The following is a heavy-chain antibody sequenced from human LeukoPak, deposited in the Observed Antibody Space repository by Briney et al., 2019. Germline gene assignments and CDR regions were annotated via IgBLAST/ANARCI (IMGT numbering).Heavy chain of an antibody. CDR2: IKEDGSEK. CDR3: ARDTGLRNTVFGHRGVYFDY. Sequence: GGSLRLSCAAYGLTFSIYCMSWVRQAPGEGVEWVANIKEDGSEKYYVDSVKGRFTISRDNAEKSLYLQMNSLRAEDTAVYYCARDTGLRNTVFGHRGVYFDYWGQGTLVTVSS. J-gene: IGHJ4*02. CDR1: GLTFSIYC. V-gene: IGHV3-7*04. D-gene: IGHD3-3*01.